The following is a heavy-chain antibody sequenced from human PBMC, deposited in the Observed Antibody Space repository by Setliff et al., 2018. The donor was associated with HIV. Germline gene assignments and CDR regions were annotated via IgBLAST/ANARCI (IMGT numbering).Heavy chain of an antibody. D-gene: IGHD6-13*01. V-gene: IGHV1-8*03. J-gene: IGHJ4*02. CDR2: MNPNSGRT. CDR3: ARGSGFIEAAGTDY. CDR1: GYTFTSYD. Sequence: ASVKVSCKASGYTFTSYDINWVRQATGQGLEWMGWMNPNSGRTGYAQKFQGRVTITSDTSISTAYMELSSLRSEDTAVYYCARGSGFIEAAGTDYWGQGTLVTSPQ.